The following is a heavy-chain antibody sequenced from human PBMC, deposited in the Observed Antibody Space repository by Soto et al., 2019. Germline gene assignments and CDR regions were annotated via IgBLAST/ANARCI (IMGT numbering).Heavy chain of an antibody. J-gene: IGHJ5*02. V-gene: IGHV1-18*04. Sequence: QVQLVQSGAEAKKPGASVKVSCKASGYTIITYGISWVRQAPGQGLEWMGWISVYNGDTNYAQKFQGRVTMTTDTSTRTAYMELRSLRSDDTAVYYCARDREAARPGWFDPWGQGTLVTVSS. CDR2: ISVYNGDT. D-gene: IGHD6-6*01. CDR3: ARDREAARPGWFDP. CDR1: GYTIITYG.